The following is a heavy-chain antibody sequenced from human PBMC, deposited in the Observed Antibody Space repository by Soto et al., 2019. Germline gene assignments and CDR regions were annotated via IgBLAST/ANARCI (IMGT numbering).Heavy chain of an antibody. CDR2: IYHSGST. D-gene: IGHD4-4*01. Sequence: SETLSLTCTVSGGSISSGGYYWNWIRQHPGKGLEWIGYIYHSGSTNYNPSLKSRVTISVDTSKNQFSLKLSSVTAADTAVYYCARRLPVTTWRGNWFDPWGQGTLVTVSS. CDR3: ARRLPVTTWRGNWFDP. J-gene: IGHJ5*02. CDR1: GGSISSGGYY. V-gene: IGHV4-61*08.